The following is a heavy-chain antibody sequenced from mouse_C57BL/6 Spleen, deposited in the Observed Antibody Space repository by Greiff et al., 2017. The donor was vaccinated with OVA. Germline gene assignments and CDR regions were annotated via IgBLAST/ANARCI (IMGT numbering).Heavy chain of an antibody. CDR3: AGGNYLYYLDY. CDR1: GYTFTSYT. CDR2: INPSSGYT. J-gene: IGHJ2*01. V-gene: IGHV1-4*01. Sequence: VQLQQSGAELARPGASVKMSCKASGYTFTSYTMHWVKQRPGQGLEWIGYINPSSGYTKYNQKFKDKATLTADKSSSTAYMQLSSLTSEDSAVYYCAGGNYLYYLDYWGQGTTLTVSS. D-gene: IGHD2-1*01.